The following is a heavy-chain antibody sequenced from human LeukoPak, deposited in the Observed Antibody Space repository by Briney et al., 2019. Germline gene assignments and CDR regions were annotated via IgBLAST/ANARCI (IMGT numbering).Heavy chain of an antibody. CDR1: GGSISSGGYS. Sequence: SQTLSLTCAVSGGSISSGGYSWSWIRQPPGKGLEWIGYIYHSGSTYYNPSLKSRVTISVDRSKNQFSLKLSSVTAADTAVYYCARGGAGYYDSSGYYYWGQGTLVTVSS. D-gene: IGHD3-22*01. V-gene: IGHV4-30-2*01. CDR3: ARGGAGYYDSSGYYY. CDR2: IYHSGST. J-gene: IGHJ4*02.